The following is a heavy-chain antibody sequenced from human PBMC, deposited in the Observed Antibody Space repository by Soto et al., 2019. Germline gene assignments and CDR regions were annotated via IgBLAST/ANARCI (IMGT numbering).Heavy chain of an antibody. D-gene: IGHD2-15*01. Sequence: QVQLQESGPGLVKPSETLSLTCTVSGGSISSYYWSWIRQPPGKGLEWIGYIYYSGRTNYNPSLKSRVNISVDTSKNQFPLKLSSVSAADTAVYYCAREGGYCSGGSCYLDYFDYWGQGTLVTVSS. J-gene: IGHJ4*02. CDR1: GGSISSYY. CDR2: IYYSGRT. CDR3: AREGGYCSGGSCYLDYFDY. V-gene: IGHV4-59*01.